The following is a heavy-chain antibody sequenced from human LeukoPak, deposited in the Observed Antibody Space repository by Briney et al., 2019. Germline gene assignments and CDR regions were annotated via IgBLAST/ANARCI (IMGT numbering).Heavy chain of an antibody. Sequence: PSETLSLTCAVYGGSFSGYYWSWIRQPPGKGLEWIGEINHSGSTNYNPSLKSRVTISVDTSKNQFSLKLSSVTAADTAVYYCVRGGDGYNTDYWGQGTLVTVSS. CDR1: GGSFSGYY. V-gene: IGHV4-34*01. D-gene: IGHD5-24*01. CDR2: INHSGST. J-gene: IGHJ4*02. CDR3: VRGGDGYNTDY.